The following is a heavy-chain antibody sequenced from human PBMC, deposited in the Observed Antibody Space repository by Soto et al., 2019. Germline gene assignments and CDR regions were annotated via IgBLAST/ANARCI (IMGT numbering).Heavy chain of an antibody. V-gene: IGHV3-11*01. J-gene: IGHJ4*02. Sequence: PGGSLRLSCAASGFTFSDYYMSWIRQAPGKGLEWVSYISSSGSTIYYADSVKGRFTISRDNAKNSLYLQMNSLRAEDTAVYYYAKDPITIFGMVTTVASDFDYWGQETLVTVSS. CDR2: ISSSGSTI. CDR1: GFTFSDYY. D-gene: IGHD3-3*01. CDR3: AKDPITIFGMVTTVASDFDY.